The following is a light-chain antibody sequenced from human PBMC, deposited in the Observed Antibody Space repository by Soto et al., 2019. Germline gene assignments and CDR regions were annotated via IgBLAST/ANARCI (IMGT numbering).Light chain of an antibody. J-gene: IGKJ1*01. V-gene: IGKV1-6*01. CDR2: AAS. CDR1: QGIRND. Sequence: AIQLTQSPSSLSASVGDRVTITCRASQGIRNDLGWYQQKPGKAPKLLIFAASSLQSGVPSRFGGSGSGTDFTLTISSLQPEDFATYYCLQDYSYPWTFGQGTKVEIK. CDR3: LQDYSYPWT.